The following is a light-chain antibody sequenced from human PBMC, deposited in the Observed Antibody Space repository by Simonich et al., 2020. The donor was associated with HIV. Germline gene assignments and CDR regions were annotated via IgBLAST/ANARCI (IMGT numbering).Light chain of an antibody. CDR3: QQYYTTPYT. J-gene: IGKJ2*01. V-gene: IGKV4-1*01. CDR1: QSILYRSKNKNY. CDR2: WAS. Sequence: DIVMTQSPDSLAGSLGERATINCKSSQSILYRSKNKNYLAWYQQKPGQPPKLLIYWASTRESGVPDRFSGSGSGTDFTLTINSLQAEDVAVYYCQQYYTTPYTFGQGTKLEIK.